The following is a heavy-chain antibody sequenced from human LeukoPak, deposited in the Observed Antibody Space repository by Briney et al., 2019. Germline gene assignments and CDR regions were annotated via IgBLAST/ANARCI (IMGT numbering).Heavy chain of an antibody. D-gene: IGHD3-22*01. CDR1: GFTFSSYW. CDR3: ARGGVMIVTPLYYYYGLDL. J-gene: IGHJ6*02. CDR2: IKQDGSEK. Sequence: GGSLRLSYAASGFTFSSYWMSWVRQAPGKGLEWVANIKQDGSEKYYVDSVKGRFTISRDNAKNSLSLQMNSLRGEDTAVYYCARGGVMIVTPLYYYYGLDLWGQGTTVTVYS. V-gene: IGHV3-7*01.